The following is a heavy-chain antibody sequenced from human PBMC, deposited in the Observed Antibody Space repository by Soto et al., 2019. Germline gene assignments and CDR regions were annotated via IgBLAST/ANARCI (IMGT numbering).Heavy chain of an antibody. CDR1: GYNFTSYD. CDR3: ARDLGGGPDY. CDR2: INAGNGNT. J-gene: IGHJ4*02. V-gene: IGHV1-3*01. Sequence: QVQLVQSGAEVKKPGASVKVSCKASGYNFTSYDMHWVRQAPGQRLEWMGWINAGNGNTQYSQKFQGRVTITRDTAASTAYMELSSLRSEDTAVYYCARDLGGGPDYWSQGTLVTVYS. D-gene: IGHD2-15*01.